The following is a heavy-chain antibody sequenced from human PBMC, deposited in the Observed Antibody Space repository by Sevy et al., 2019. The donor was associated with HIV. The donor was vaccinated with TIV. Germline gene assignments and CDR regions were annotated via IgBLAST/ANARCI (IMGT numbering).Heavy chain of an antibody. CDR2: INPNSGGT. CDR3: ARANRAIAARADY. J-gene: IGHJ4*02. D-gene: IGHD6-6*01. Sequence: ASVKVSCKASGYTFTGYYMHWVRQAPGQGLGWMGRINPNSGGTNYAQKFQGRVTMTRDTSISTAYMELSRLRSDDTAVYYCARANRAIAARADYWGQGTLVTVSS. V-gene: IGHV1-2*06. CDR1: GYTFTGYY.